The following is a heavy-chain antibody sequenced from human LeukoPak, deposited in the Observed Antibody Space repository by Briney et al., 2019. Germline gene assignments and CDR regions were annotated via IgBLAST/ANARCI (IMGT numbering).Heavy chain of an antibody. CDR3: ARDKHYDFWSGYYTYGDAFDI. V-gene: IGHV3-48*01. D-gene: IGHD3-3*01. CDR2: IGSSSSTI. Sequence: GGSLRLSCAASGFTFSSYSMNWVRQAPGKGLEWVSYIGSSSSTIYYADSVKGRFTISRDNAKNSLYLQMNSLRAEDTAVYYCARDKHYDFWSGYYTYGDAFDIWGQGTMVTVSS. J-gene: IGHJ3*02. CDR1: GFTFSSYS.